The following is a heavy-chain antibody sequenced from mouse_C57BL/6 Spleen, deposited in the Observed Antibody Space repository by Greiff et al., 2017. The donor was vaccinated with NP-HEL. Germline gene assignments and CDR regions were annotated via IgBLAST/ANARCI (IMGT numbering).Heavy chain of an antibody. J-gene: IGHJ3*01. CDR3: AGYSSSYDWFAS. CDR1: GFNIKNTY. V-gene: IGHV14-3*01. Sequence: VQLKESVAELVRPGASVKLSCTASGFNIKNTYMHWVKQRPEQGLEWIGRIDPANGNTKYAPKFQGKATITADTSSNTAYLQLSSLTSEDTAVYYCAGYSSSYDWFASWGQGTLVTVSA. D-gene: IGHD1-1*01. CDR2: IDPANGNT.